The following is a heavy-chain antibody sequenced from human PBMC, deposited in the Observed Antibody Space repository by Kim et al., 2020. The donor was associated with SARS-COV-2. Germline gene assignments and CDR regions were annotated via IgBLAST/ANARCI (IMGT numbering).Heavy chain of an antibody. J-gene: IGHJ3*02. CDR3: ARWGDSSSPDAFDI. Sequence: SETLSLTCAVSGGSISSSNWWSWVRQPPGKGLEWIGEIYHSGSTNYNPSLKSRVTISVDKSKNQFSLKLSSVTAADTAVYYCARWGDSSSPDAFDIWGQGTMVTVSS. D-gene: IGHD6-19*01. V-gene: IGHV4-4*02. CDR1: GGSISSSNW. CDR2: IYHSGST.